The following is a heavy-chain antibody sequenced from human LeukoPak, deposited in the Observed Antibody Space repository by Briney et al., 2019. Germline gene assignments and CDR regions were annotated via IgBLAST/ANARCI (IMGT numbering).Heavy chain of an antibody. CDR2: IYYSGST. J-gene: IGHJ6*03. CDR1: GGSISSGGYY. D-gene: IGHD6-13*01. CDR3: ARVKQQLVFYYYYYYMDV. V-gene: IGHV4-31*03. Sequence: SETLSLTCTVSGGSISSGGYYWSWIRQHPGKGLEWIGYIYYSGSTYYNPSLKSRVTISVDTSKNQFSLKLSSVTAADTAVYYCARVKQQLVFYYYYYYMDVWGKGTTVTVSS.